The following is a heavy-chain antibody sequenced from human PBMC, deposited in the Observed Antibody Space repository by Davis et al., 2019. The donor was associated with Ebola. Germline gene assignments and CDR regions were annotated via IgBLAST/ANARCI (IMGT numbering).Heavy chain of an antibody. CDR2: ISDSGGST. Sequence: PGGSLRLSCAASGFTFSSYAMSWVRQAPGKGLEWVSTISDSGGSTYYADSVKGRFTISRDNSENTLYLQMNGLRAEGTAVYYCARSSYQPDYWGQGTLVTVSS. J-gene: IGHJ4*02. D-gene: IGHD2-2*01. CDR1: GFTFSSYA. V-gene: IGHV3-23*01. CDR3: ARSSYQPDY.